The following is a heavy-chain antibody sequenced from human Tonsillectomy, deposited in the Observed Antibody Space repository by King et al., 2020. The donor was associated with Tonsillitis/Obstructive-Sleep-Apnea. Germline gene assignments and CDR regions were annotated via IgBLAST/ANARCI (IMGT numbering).Heavy chain of an antibody. J-gene: IGHJ6*02. CDR3: ARERVAGPTYYYYGMDV. V-gene: IGHV1-2*02. Sequence: HVQLVESGAEVKKPGASVTVSCTASGYTFTGYYLHWVRQAPGQGLEWMGWINPNSGGTNYAQKFQGRVTMTRDTSISTAYMELSRLRSDDTAVYYCARERVAGPTYYYYGMDVWGQGTTVTVSS. CDR1: GYTFTGYY. CDR2: INPNSGGT. D-gene: IGHD6-19*01.